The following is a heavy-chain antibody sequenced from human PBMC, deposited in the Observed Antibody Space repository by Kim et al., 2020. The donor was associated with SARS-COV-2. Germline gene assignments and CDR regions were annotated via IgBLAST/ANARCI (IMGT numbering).Heavy chain of an antibody. V-gene: IGHV3-49*04. D-gene: IGHD6-19*01. CDR3: TSWYSSGWTVDY. J-gene: IGHJ4*02. CDR1: GFTFGDYA. Sequence: GGSLRLSCSASGFTFGDYAMSWVRQAPGKGLEWVGFIRSKAYGGTTEYAASVKGRFTISRDDSKSIAYLKMNSLKTEDTAVYYCTSWYSSGWTVDYWGQGTLVTVSS. CDR2: IRSKAYGGTT.